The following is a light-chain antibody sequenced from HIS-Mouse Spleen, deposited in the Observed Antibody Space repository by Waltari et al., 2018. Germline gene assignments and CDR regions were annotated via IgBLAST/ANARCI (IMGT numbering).Light chain of an antibody. J-gene: IGLJ2*01. V-gene: IGLV3-21*03. CDR2: DDS. Sequence: SYVLTQPPSVSVAPRKTARITCGGNNIGSKSVHWYQQKPGQAPVLVVYDDSDRPSGITERFSGSNSGNTATLTISRVEAGDEADYYCQVWDSSSDHVVFGGGTKLTVL. CDR1: NIGSKS. CDR3: QVWDSSSDHVV.